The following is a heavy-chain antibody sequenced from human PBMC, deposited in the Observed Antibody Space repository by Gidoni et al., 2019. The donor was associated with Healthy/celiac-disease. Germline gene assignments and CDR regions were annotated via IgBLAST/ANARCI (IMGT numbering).Heavy chain of an antibody. Sequence: QVQLVQSGAEVKKPGASVQVSCKASGYTFTSYYMHWVRQAPGQGLEWMGIINPSGGSTSYAQKFQGRVTMTRDTSTSTVYMELSSLRSEDTAVYYCARGTTNYSSSWYDWFDPWGQGTLVTVSS. CDR2: INPSGGST. J-gene: IGHJ5*02. CDR1: GYTFTSYY. D-gene: IGHD6-13*01. V-gene: IGHV1-46*01. CDR3: ARGTTNYSSSWYDWFDP.